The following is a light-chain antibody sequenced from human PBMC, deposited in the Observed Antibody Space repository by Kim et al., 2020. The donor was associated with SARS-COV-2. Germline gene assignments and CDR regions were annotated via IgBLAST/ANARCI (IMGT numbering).Light chain of an antibody. CDR1: SGSVASKF. CDR2: END. J-gene: IGLJ3*02. Sequence: GKTGIISCTRSSGSVASKFVQWYQQRPGSAPTTLIYENDERPSGVPDRFSGSIDISSNSASLTVSGLKTEDEADYYCQSYDSDIWVFGGGTKLTVL. CDR3: QSYDSDIWV. V-gene: IGLV6-57*03.